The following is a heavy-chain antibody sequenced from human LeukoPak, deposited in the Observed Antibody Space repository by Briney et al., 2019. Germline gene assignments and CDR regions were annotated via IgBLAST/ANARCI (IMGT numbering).Heavy chain of an antibody. CDR1: GGSITNYY. J-gene: IGHJ4*02. D-gene: IGHD6-13*01. Sequence: PSETLSLTCTVSGGSITNYYWNWLRQPPGKGLEWLGYIYHSGSTNYNPSLMSRVTISVDTSKNHFSLELNSVTAADTAVYYCARNSYSSSWYGPFDYWGQGTLVTVSS. V-gene: IGHV4-59*01. CDR2: IYHSGST. CDR3: ARNSYSSSWYGPFDY.